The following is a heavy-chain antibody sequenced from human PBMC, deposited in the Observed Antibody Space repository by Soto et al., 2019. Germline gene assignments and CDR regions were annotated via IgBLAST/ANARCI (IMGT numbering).Heavy chain of an antibody. CDR1: GFTFSDNY. CDR3: VMAPYGFTSWFDS. D-gene: IGHD3-10*01. V-gene: IGHV3-11*01. CDR2: ISSSGTTI. J-gene: IGHJ5*01. Sequence: QVQLVESGGGLVKPGGSLRLSCAASGFTFSDNYMSWIRQAPGKGLEWVSYISSSGTTIYYADSVKGRFTISRDNAKISLYLQMDSLRAEDTAVYYCVMAPYGFTSWFDSWGQGTLVTVSS.